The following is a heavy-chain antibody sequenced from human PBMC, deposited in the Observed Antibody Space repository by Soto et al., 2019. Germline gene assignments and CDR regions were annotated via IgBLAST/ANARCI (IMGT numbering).Heavy chain of an antibody. CDR3: AREGDFWSGDYYYYGMDV. D-gene: IGHD3-3*01. Sequence: VKVSCKASGYTFTSYAMHWVRQAPGQRLEWMGWINAGNGNTKYSQKFQGRVTITRDTSASTAYMELSSLRSEDTAVYYCAREGDFWSGDYYYYGMDVWGQGTTVTVSS. CDR1: GYTFTSYA. V-gene: IGHV1-3*01. J-gene: IGHJ6*02. CDR2: INAGNGNT.